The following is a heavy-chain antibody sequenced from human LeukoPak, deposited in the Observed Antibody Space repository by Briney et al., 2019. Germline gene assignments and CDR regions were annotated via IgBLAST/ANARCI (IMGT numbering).Heavy chain of an antibody. CDR1: GFTFSSYA. CDR2: ITGGGGII. V-gene: IGHV3-23*01. D-gene: IGHD3-16*01. CDR3: ARDWAWGGFDH. J-gene: IGHJ4*02. Sequence: GGSRRLSCAVSGFTFSSYAMSWVHQAPGKGLECVSIITGGGGIIYYAGSVKGRFTISRDNSKNTVYLQMNSLRADDTAIYYCARDWAWGGFDHWGQGALVTVSP.